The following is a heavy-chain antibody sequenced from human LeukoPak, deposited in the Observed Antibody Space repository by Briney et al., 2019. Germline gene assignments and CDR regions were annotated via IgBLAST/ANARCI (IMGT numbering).Heavy chain of an antibody. Sequence: GGSLRLSCVASGFTFSSRDWMTWVRQAPGKGLEWVANIKQDGSEKNYVDSVKGRFTISRDNAKNSLYLQMNSLRAEDTAVYYCARCDSDERYYYYYYYMDVWGKGTTVTVSS. CDR1: GFTFSSRDW. CDR3: ARCDSDERYYYYYYYMDV. D-gene: IGHD2-21*02. CDR2: IKQDGSEK. V-gene: IGHV3-7*01. J-gene: IGHJ6*03.